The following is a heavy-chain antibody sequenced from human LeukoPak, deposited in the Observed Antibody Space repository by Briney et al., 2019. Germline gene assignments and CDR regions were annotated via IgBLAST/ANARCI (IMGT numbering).Heavy chain of an antibody. D-gene: IGHD1-26*01. J-gene: IGHJ4*02. CDR1: GYTFTNYD. V-gene: IGHV1-8*01. Sequence: ASVKVSCKTSGYTFTNYDINWVRQATGQGLEWLGWMSPNNGNTGYAQKFQGRVTMTRDTSINTAYMELSSLRSEDTAVYYCARVGRMRNYYFDYWGQGTLVTVSS. CDR2: MSPNNGNT. CDR3: ARVGRMRNYYFDY.